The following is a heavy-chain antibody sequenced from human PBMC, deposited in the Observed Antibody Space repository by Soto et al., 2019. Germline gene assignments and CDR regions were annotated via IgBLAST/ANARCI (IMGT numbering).Heavy chain of an antibody. CDR1: GFTFKDAW. Sequence: EVQLVESGGGFVKPGGSLRLSCAGSGFTFKDAWMAWVRQAPGKGLERVGHIEARSDGGTTDLAAPVRGRFSISRDDSSKTVYLQMNSLKSEDSGVYYCTSRLSIFYGMYVWGPGTTVSVSS. CDR3: TSRLSIFYGMYV. D-gene: IGHD3-3*01. CDR2: IEARSDGGTT. J-gene: IGHJ6*02. V-gene: IGHV3-15*04.